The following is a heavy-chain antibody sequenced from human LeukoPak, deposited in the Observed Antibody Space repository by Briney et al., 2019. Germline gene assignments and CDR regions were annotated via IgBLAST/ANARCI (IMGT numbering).Heavy chain of an antibody. V-gene: IGHV3-23*01. CDR2: IRDSGGST. J-gene: IGHJ4*02. CDR3: ARVEGGVSSGYVDY. CDR1: GFTFSSYA. Sequence: PGGSLRLSCAASGFTFSSYAMSWVRQAPGKGLEWVSSIRDSGGSTYYADSVKGRFTISRDNSKNSLYLQMNSLRAEDTAVYYCARVEGGVSSGYVDYWGQGTLVTVSS. D-gene: IGHD3-22*01.